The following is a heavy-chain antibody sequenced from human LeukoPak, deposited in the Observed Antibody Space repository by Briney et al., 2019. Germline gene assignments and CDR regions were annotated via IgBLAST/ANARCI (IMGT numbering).Heavy chain of an antibody. J-gene: IGHJ4*02. CDR1: GGTFSSYA. Sequence: ASVKVSCKASGGTFSSYAISWVRQAPGQGLEWMGRIIPIFGTANYAQKFQGRVTITTDESTSTAYMELSSLRSEDTAVYYCARQGSGYYHGVFDYWGQGTLVTVSS. V-gene: IGHV1-69*05. CDR3: ARQGSGYYHGVFDY. D-gene: IGHD3-22*01. CDR2: IIPIFGTA.